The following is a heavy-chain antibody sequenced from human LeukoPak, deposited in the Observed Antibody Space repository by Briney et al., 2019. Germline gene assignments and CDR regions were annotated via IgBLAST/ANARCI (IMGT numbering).Heavy chain of an antibody. V-gene: IGHV4-34*01. J-gene: IGHJ6*03. CDR3: ARGYCTNGVCYSRYYDDYLDV. CDR1: GGSFSGCY. CDR2: INHSGST. Sequence: SSETLTLTCAVYGGSFSGCYWLWLRQPPGKGLEWIGEINHSGSTNYNPSLKSRVTISVDTSKNQCSLKLSSVTAPDTAVYYCARGYCTNGVCYSRYYDDYLDVWGRGTMVTVSS. D-gene: IGHD2-8*01.